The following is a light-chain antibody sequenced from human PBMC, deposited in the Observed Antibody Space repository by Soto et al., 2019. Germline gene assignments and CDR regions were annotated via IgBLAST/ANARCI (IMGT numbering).Light chain of an antibody. CDR1: STDIGGFNF. Sequence: QSVLTQPASVSGSPGQSITISCAGTSTDIGGFNFVSWYQHHPGEAPKLIIYDVSSRPSGVSNRFSGSKSGNTASLTISGLQAEDEADFYCSSYSTTYNQILFGGGTKLTVL. J-gene: IGLJ2*01. V-gene: IGLV2-14*03. CDR3: SSYSTTYNQIL. CDR2: DVS.